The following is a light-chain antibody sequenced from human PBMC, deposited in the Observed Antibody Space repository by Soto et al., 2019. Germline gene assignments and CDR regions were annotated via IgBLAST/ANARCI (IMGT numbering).Light chain of an antibody. Sequence: QSVLTQPPSVSAAPGQTVTISCSGSSSNIGNNYVSWYQHLPGTAPKLLIYDNNNRPSGIPDRFSGSKSGTSATLGITGLQTGDEANYYCGAWDSSLSGVVFGGGTKLTVL. CDR3: GAWDSSLSGVV. CDR1: SSNIGNNY. CDR2: DNN. V-gene: IGLV1-51*01. J-gene: IGLJ3*02.